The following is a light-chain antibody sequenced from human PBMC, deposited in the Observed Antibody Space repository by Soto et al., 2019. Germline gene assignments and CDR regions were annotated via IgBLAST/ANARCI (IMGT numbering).Light chain of an antibody. Sequence: QSALTQPRSVSGSPGQSVTISCTGTSSDVGGYNYVSWYQQHPGKATKLMIYDVSKRPSGVPDRFSGSKSGNTASLTISGLQGEDEADYYCCSYAGTYTVVFGGGTKLTVL. CDR2: DVS. CDR3: CSYAGTYTVV. CDR1: SSDVGGYNY. V-gene: IGLV2-11*01. J-gene: IGLJ2*01.